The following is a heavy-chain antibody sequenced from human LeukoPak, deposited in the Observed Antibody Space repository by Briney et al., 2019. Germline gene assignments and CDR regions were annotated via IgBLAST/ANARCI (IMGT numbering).Heavy chain of an antibody. CDR1: GFTFSSYA. D-gene: IGHD3-10*01. CDR3: ANAGPYGSGSYYQYYYGMDV. J-gene: IGHJ6*02. Sequence: GGSLRLSCAASGFTFSSYAMSWVRQAPGKGREWVSAISGSGGSTYYADSVKGRFTISRDNSKNTLYLQMNSLRAEDTAVYYCANAGPYGSGSYYQYYYGMDVWGQGTTVTVSS. CDR2: ISGSGGST. V-gene: IGHV3-23*01.